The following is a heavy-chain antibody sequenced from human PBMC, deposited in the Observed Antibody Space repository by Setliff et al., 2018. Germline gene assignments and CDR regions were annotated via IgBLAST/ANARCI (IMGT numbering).Heavy chain of an antibody. Sequence: GGSLRLSCEVSGFTFDNHAMHWVRQAPGKGLEWVSGINWSGEIIGYADSVKGRFTFSRDNAKNTLYLQMNSLRPEDTAVYYCARTCSGSGCYAGLESWGQGTPVTVSS. V-gene: IGHV3-9*01. J-gene: IGHJ4*02. CDR3: ARTCSGSGCYAGLES. CDR1: GFTFDNHA. CDR2: INWSGEII. D-gene: IGHD2-15*01.